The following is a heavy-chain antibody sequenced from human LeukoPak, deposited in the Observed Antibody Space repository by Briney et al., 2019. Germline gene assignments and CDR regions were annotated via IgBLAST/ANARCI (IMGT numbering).Heavy chain of an antibody. CDR2: ISGDGGNT. D-gene: IGHD2-15*01. J-gene: IGHJ4*02. V-gene: IGHV3-43*02. CDR3: TTLGFCGGGSCVDS. CDR1: GFTFSTYA. Sequence: GGSLRPSCAASGFTFSTYAMSWVRQAPGKGLEWVSLISGDGGNTYYADSVKGRFTISRDNSKNSLYLQMNSLRTEDTALYYCTTLGFCGGGSCVDSWDQGTLVTVSS.